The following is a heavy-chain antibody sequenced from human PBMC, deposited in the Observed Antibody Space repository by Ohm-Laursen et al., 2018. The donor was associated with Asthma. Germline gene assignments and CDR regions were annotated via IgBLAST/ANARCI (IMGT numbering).Heavy chain of an antibody. CDR1: GFTFSSYG. CDR3: AKMEHWFDY. J-gene: IGHJ4*02. CDR2: ISYDGSNK. D-gene: IGHD1-1*01. Sequence: SLRLSCAASGFTFSSYGMHWVRQAPGKGLEWVAVISYDGSNKYYADSVKGRFTISRDNSKNTLYLQMNSLRAEDTAVYYCAKMEHWFDYWGQGTLVTVSS. V-gene: IGHV3-30*18.